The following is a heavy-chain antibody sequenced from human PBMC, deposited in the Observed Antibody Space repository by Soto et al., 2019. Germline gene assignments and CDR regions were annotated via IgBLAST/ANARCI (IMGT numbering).Heavy chain of an antibody. D-gene: IGHD3-10*01. CDR3: ARDLLTMVRGVIIPSWFDP. V-gene: IGHV4-61*01. Sequence: SETLSLTCTVSGGSVSSGSYYWSWIRQPPGKGLEWIGYIYYSGSTNYNPSLKSRATISVDTSKNQFSLKLSSVTAADTAVYYCARDLLTMVRGVIIPSWFDPWGQGTLVTVSS. CDR1: GGSVSSGSYY. CDR2: IYYSGST. J-gene: IGHJ5*02.